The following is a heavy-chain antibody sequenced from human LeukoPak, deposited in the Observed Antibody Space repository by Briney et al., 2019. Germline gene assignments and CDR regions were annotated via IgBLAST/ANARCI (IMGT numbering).Heavy chain of an antibody. V-gene: IGHV2-5*01. CDR1: VFSLSTRGVG. Sequence: SAPPLVKPTQTRTLPCPFSVFSLSTRGVGLAGLRQPPGEALEWLALICWNNDERYSPSLKSRLTIAKVTSKYPVVLTMTHMDPVDTAPYSRARAKGYSHPFDSWGQGTLVTVSS. CDR3: ARAKGYSHPFDS. D-gene: IGHD6-13*01. J-gene: IGHJ4*02. CDR2: ICWNNDE.